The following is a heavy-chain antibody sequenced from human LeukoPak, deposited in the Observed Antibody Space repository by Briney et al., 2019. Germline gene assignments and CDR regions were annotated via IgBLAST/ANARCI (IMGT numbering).Heavy chain of an antibody. CDR3: ASTGITTVTVGWFDP. D-gene: IGHD4-17*01. J-gene: IGHJ5*02. CDR1: GFTFSSYS. CDR2: ISSSGTYI. V-gene: IGHV3-21*01. Sequence: PGGSLRLSCAASGFTFSSYSMSWVRQAPGKGLEWVSSISSSGTYIYYADSVKGRFTISRDNAKNSLYLQMNTLRAEDTAVYYCASTGITTVTVGWFDPWGQGTLVTVSS.